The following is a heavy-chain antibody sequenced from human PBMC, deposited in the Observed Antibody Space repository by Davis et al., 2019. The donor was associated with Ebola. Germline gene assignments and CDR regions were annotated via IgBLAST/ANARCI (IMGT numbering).Heavy chain of an antibody. D-gene: IGHD1-26*01. V-gene: IGHV4-61*01. Sequence: SETLSLTCAVYGGSFTTGSYYCSWIRNPPRKGLEWIGYIYYSGSTNYNPSLKSRVTISVDTSKNQFSLKLSSVTAADTAVYYCARHSGSYLTYYFDYWGQGTLVTVSS. CDR2: IYYSGST. CDR1: GGSFTTGSYY. J-gene: IGHJ4*02. CDR3: ARHSGSYLTYYFDY.